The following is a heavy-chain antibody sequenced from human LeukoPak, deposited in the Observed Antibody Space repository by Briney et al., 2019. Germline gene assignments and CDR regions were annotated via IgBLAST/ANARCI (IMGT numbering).Heavy chain of an antibody. CDR2: IYYSGST. Sequence: SETLSLTCTVSGGSISSYYWSWIRQPSGKGLEWIGYIYYSGSTNYNPSLKSRVTISVDTSKNQFSLKLSSVTAADTAIYYCTREYGFMTTVFHAFDIWGQGTMVTVSS. CDR1: GGSISSYY. CDR3: TREYGFMTTVFHAFDI. D-gene: IGHD4-17*01. J-gene: IGHJ3*02. V-gene: IGHV4-59*12.